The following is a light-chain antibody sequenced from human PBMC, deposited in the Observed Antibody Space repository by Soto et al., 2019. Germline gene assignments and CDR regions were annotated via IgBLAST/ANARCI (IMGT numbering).Light chain of an antibody. Sequence: DIQMTQSPSTLSASVGDRVTITCRASQSISSWLAWYQQKPGKAPKLLIYKASSLESGVPSRFSGSGSGTEFTLTISSLQPDDFATYYCQQYNNWPTWTFGQGTKVDIK. CDR1: QSISSW. J-gene: IGKJ1*01. CDR3: QQYNNWPTWT. CDR2: KAS. V-gene: IGKV1-5*03.